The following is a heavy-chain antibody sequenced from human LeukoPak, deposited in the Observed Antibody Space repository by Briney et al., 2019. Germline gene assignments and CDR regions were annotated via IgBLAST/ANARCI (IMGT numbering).Heavy chain of an antibody. V-gene: IGHV1-24*01. CDR2: FDPEDGET. J-gene: IGHJ3*02. CDR3: ATATHCSGGSCYGIDAFDI. Sequence: RASVKVSCKVSGYTLTELSMHWVRQAPGKGLERMGGFDPEDGETIYAQKFQGRVTMTEDTSTDTAYMELSSLRSEDTAVYYCATATHCSGGSCYGIDAFDIWGQGTMVTVSS. CDR1: GYTLTELS. D-gene: IGHD2-15*01.